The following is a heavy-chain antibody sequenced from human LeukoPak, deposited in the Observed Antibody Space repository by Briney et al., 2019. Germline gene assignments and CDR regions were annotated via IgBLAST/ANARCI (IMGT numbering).Heavy chain of an antibody. D-gene: IGHD3-22*01. CDR2: INAGNGNT. J-gene: IGHJ3*02. V-gene: IGHV1-3*01. CDR1: GYTFTSYA. Sequence: GVSVKVSCKASGYTFTSYAMHWVRQAPGQRLEWMGWINAGNGNTKYSQKFQGRVTITRDTSASTAYMELSSLRSEDTAVYYCAGESEDYYDSSGYYGPVAFDIWGQGTMVTVSS. CDR3: AGESEDYYDSSGYYGPVAFDI.